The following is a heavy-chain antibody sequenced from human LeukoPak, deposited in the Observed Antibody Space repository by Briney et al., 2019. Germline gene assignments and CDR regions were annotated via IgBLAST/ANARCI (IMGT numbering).Heavy chain of an antibody. Sequence: ASVKVSCKASGGTFSSYAISWVRQAPGQGLEWMGWISAYNGNTNYAQKLQGRVTMTTDTSTSTAYMELRSLRSDDTAVYYCARVFVAVAALDYWGQGTLVTVSS. CDR1: GGTFSSYA. D-gene: IGHD6-19*01. V-gene: IGHV1-18*01. J-gene: IGHJ4*02. CDR3: ARVFVAVAALDY. CDR2: ISAYNGNT.